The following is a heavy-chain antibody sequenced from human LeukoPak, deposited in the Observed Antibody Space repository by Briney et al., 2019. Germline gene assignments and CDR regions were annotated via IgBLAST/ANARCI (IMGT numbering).Heavy chain of an antibody. D-gene: IGHD3-10*01. V-gene: IGHV1-46*01. CDR2: INPSGGST. CDR1: GYTFTSYY. CDR3: ARERGYMVRGVTVAFDI. Sequence: GASVKVSCKASGYTFTSYYMHWVRQAPGQGLEWMGIINPSGGSTSYAQKFQGRVTITADESTSTAYMELSSLRSEDTAVYYCARERGYMVRGVTVAFDIWGQGTMVTVSS. J-gene: IGHJ3*02.